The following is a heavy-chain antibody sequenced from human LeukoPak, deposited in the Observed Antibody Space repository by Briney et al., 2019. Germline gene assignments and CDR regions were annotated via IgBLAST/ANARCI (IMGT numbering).Heavy chain of an antibody. Sequence: GGSLTLSCAASGFTFSRYSMNWLRQAPGQGLEWVSSITSSSTYIYYADSVKGRFTISRDNAKNSLYLQMNSLRAEDTAVYYCASVDLHTTGAWVDYWGQGTLVTVSS. CDR2: ITSSSTYI. V-gene: IGHV3-21*01. D-gene: IGHD1-1*01. J-gene: IGHJ4*02. CDR1: GFTFSRYS. CDR3: ASVDLHTTGAWVDY.